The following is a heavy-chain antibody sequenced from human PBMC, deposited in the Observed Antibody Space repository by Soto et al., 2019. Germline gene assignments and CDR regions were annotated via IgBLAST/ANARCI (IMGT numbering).Heavy chain of an antibody. D-gene: IGHD6-19*01. Sequence: SVKVSCKASGGTFSSYTISWVRQAPGQGLEWMGRIIPILGIANYAQKFQGRVTITADKSTSTAYMELSSLRSEDTAVYYCNRFVDNISGYYDYWGQGALVTVSS. V-gene: IGHV1-69*02. CDR2: IIPILGIA. J-gene: IGHJ4*02. CDR3: NRFVDNISGYYDY. CDR1: GGTFSSYT.